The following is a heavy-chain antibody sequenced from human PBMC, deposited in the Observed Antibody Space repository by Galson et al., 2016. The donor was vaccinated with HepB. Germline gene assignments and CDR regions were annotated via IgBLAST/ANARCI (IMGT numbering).Heavy chain of an antibody. CDR3: AREGLSSSWYMPLYYFDS. Sequence: LRLSCAASGFTFSSYAMSWVRQAPGKGLEWVSAISGSGGSTYYADSVKGRFTISRDNSKNTLYLQMKSLRAEDTAVYYCAREGLSSSWYMPLYYFDSWGQGTPVTVSS. J-gene: IGHJ4*02. CDR1: GFTFSSYA. CDR2: ISGSGGST. D-gene: IGHD6-13*01. V-gene: IGHV3-23*01.